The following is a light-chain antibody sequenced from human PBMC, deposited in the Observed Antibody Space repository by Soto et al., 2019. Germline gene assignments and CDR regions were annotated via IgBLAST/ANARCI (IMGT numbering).Light chain of an antibody. Sequence: EIVMTQSPATLSVSPGERATLSCRASRGVSANYLAWYQQKPGQAPTLLIYGASIRAAGIPDRFSGSGSGTDFTLTIRRLEPDDFAVYYCQQYGSSPRTFGQGTKGDIK. CDR1: RGVSANY. V-gene: IGKV3-20*01. CDR3: QQYGSSPRT. CDR2: GAS. J-gene: IGKJ1*01.